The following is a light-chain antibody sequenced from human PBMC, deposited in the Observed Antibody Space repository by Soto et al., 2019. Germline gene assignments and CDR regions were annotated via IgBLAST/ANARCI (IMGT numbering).Light chain of an antibody. V-gene: IGKV1-39*01. Sequence: IQMTQSQSSLSASVGDRVIITCRSDHSIKNYLNWYQQRPGQVPKLLIYAASTLQSGVPSRFSGSCSGSVFTLTINSLQTEDFATYYCQQSYSTRGTFGRGT. CDR2: AAS. J-gene: IGKJ2*01. CDR3: QQSYSTRGT. CDR1: HSIKNY.